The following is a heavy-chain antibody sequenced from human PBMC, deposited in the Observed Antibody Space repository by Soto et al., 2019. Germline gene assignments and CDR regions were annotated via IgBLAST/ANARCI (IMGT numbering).Heavy chain of an antibody. CDR1: GFTVSSNY. CDR3: ARDRRAAASYYYYYYGMDV. J-gene: IGHJ6*02. V-gene: IGHV3-53*02. Sequence: EVQLVETGGGLIQPGGFLRLSCAASGFTVSSNYMSWVRQAPGKGLEWVSVIYSGGSTYYADSVKGRFTISRDNSKNTLYLQMNSLRAEDTAVYYCARDRRAAASYYYYYYGMDVWGQGTTVTVSS. D-gene: IGHD6-13*01. CDR2: IYSGGST.